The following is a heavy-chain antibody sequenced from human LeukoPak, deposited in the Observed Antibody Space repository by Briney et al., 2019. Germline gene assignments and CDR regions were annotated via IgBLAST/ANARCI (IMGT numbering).Heavy chain of an antibody. Sequence: ASVKASCKASGGTFSSYAISWVRQAPGQGLEWMGGIIPIFGTANYAQKFQGRVTITADKSTSTAYMELSSLRSEDTAVYYCARGAQQLVLDYYYYYYMDVWGKGTTVTVSS. CDR2: IIPIFGTA. D-gene: IGHD6-13*01. J-gene: IGHJ6*03. CDR3: ARGAQQLVLDYYYYYYMDV. V-gene: IGHV1-69*06. CDR1: GGTFSSYA.